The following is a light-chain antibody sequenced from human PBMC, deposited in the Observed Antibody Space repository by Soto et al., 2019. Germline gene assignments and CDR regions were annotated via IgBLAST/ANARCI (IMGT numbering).Light chain of an antibody. CDR3: HQYNGFSYT. V-gene: IGKV1-5*03. Sequence: DIQMTQSPSTLSASVGDRVTITCRASQTLSSRLAWYQQKPGKAPKLLIYKASILESGVPSRFSGNGSGTEFTLTISSLQPDDFATYYCHQYNGFSYTFGQGTKLEIK. CDR2: KAS. J-gene: IGKJ2*01. CDR1: QTLSSR.